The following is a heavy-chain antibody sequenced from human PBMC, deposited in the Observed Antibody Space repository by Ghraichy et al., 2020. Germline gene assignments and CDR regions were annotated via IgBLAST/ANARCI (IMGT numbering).Heavy chain of an antibody. CDR1: GGSISSSSYY. J-gene: IGHJ5*02. V-gene: IGHV4-39*01. CDR3: ARLSSSGSYYPPDNWFDP. D-gene: IGHD3-10*01. Sequence: ESLNISCTVSGGSISSSSYYWGWIRQPPGKGLEWIGSIYYSGSTYYNPSLKSRVTISVDTSKNQFSLKLSSVTAADTAVYYCARLSSSGSYYPPDNWFDPWGQGTLVTVSS. CDR2: IYYSGST.